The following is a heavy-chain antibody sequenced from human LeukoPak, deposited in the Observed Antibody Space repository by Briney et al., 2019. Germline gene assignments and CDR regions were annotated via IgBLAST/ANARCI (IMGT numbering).Heavy chain of an antibody. Sequence: GSLRLSCAASGFTFSSYAMHWVRQAPGKGLEWVALIAYDGSDKYYTDSVKGRFTTSRDNSKNTVYLQMNSLKPEDTGVYYCARYSPPAYYDILTAYSTGFDYWGQGTLVTVST. CDR2: IAYDGSDK. CDR1: GFTFSSYA. D-gene: IGHD3-9*01. J-gene: IGHJ4*02. V-gene: IGHV3-30*04. CDR3: ARYSPPAYYDILTAYSTGFDY.